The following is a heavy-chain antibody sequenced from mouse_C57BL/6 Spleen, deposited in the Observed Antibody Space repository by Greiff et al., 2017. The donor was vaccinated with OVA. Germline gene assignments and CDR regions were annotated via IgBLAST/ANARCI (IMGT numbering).Heavy chain of an antibody. CDR1: GFTFSDYG. CDR3: AKKGPSTTLVATGDYYFDY. CDR2: ISSGSSTI. V-gene: IGHV5-17*01. D-gene: IGHD1-1*01. J-gene: IGHJ2*01. Sequence: DVKLVESGGGLVKPGGSLKLSCAASGFTFSDYGMHWVRQAPEKGLEWVAYISSGSSTIYYADTVKGRFTISRDNAKNTLFLQMSRLRSEDTAMYYSAKKGPSTTLVATGDYYFDYWGQGTTLTVSS.